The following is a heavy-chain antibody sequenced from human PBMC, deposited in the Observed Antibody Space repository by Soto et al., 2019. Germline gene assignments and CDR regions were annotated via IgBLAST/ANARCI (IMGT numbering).Heavy chain of an antibody. J-gene: IGHJ4*02. CDR1: GYTFISYG. V-gene: IGHV1-3*01. Sequence: QVQLVQSGAEVKKPGASVNISCKASGYTFISYGIHWVRQVPGQRPEWMGWINAASGNTKYSQNLQGRVTITRDTLANTAYMELSSRRSADTAVYSCATGGSSAYSSVDYWGQGTLVTVSS. D-gene: IGHD2-15*01. CDR3: ATGGSSAYSSVDY. CDR2: INAASGNT.